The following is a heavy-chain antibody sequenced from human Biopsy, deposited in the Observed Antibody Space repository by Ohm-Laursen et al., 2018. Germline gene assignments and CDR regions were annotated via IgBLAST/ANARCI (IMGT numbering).Heavy chain of an antibody. CDR1: GGSISSSTTYY. J-gene: IGHJ3*02. Sequence: SDTLSLTCPVSGGSISSSTTYYWAWLRQPPGKGLEWIGSIYNTETTFYNPSLKSRITISVDTSKNQFSLKLTSVTAADTAVYYCAKHGSGWTGDDAFHIWGQGTMVTVSS. CDR3: AKHGSGWTGDDAFHI. V-gene: IGHV4-39*01. CDR2: IYNTETT. D-gene: IGHD6-19*01.